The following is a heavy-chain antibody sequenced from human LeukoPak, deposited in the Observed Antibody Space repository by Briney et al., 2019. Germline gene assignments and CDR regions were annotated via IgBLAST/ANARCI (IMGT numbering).Heavy chain of an antibody. D-gene: IGHD1-26*01. J-gene: IGHJ4*02. Sequence: ASVKVSCKASGYTFTGYYMHWVRQAPGQGLEWMGWMNPKSGNTGYAQKFQGRVTMTRNTSISTAYMELSSLRSEDTAVYYCARVPGNSGNLGDLGYWGQGTLVTVSS. CDR2: MNPKSGNT. V-gene: IGHV1-8*02. CDR1: GYTFTGYY. CDR3: ARVPGNSGNLGDLGY.